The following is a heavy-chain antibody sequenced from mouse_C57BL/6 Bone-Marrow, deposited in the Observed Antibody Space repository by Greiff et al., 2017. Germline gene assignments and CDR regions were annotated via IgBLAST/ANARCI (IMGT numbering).Heavy chain of an antibody. J-gene: IGHJ1*03. CDR1: GFTFSSYD. CDR2: ISRGGSDT. CDR3: ARRREGGDWYFDV. Sequence: EVHLVESGGDLVKPGGSLKLSCAASGFTFSSYDMPWVRQTPDQRLEWVATISRGGSDTYYPYSVKGRFTISRDNAKNTLYLQLSSLKSEDTAVYYCARRREGGDWYFDVWGTGTTVTVSS. V-gene: IGHV5-6*01.